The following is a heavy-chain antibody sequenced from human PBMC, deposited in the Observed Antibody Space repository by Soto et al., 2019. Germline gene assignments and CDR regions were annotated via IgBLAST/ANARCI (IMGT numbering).Heavy chain of an antibody. V-gene: IGHV1-46*01. D-gene: IGHD6-13*01. Sequence: GASVKVSCKASGYTLTSYYMHWVRQAPGQGLEWMGIINPSGGSTSYAQKFQGRVTMTRDTSTSTVYMELSSLRSEDTAVYYCARGPQSSSWYARAFDIWGQGTMVTVSS. CDR1: GYTLTSYY. J-gene: IGHJ3*02. CDR3: ARGPQSSSWYARAFDI. CDR2: INPSGGST.